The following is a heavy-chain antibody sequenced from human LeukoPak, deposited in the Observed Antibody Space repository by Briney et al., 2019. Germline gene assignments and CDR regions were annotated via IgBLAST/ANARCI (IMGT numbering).Heavy chain of an antibody. V-gene: IGHV1-69*04. D-gene: IGHD3-22*01. J-gene: IGHJ4*02. CDR3: ARADSSGYSLDENFDY. CDR1: GGTLSSYA. Sequence: AASVKVPCKASGGTLSSYALNWVRQAPGQGLEWIGRIIPIFAIVNYAQNFQGRVTITADKSTNTAYMELSSLRFEDTAFYYCARADSSGYSLDENFDYWGQGTLVTVSS. CDR2: IIPIFAIV.